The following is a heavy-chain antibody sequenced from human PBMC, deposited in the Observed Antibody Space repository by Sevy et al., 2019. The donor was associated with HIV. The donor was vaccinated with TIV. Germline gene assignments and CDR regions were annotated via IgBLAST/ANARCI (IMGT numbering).Heavy chain of an antibody. V-gene: IGHV3-7*01. J-gene: IGHJ4*02. CDR3: ARGIYGAGSRLGLGY. CDR2: MRQDGSEK. D-gene: IGHD3-10*01. CDR1: GFTFSSYW. Sequence: WGSLRLSCAASGFTFSSYWMTWVRQAPGKGLEWVANMRQDGSEKYYVDSVKGRFTISRDNAKNSLYLQMNSLRAEDTAVYYCARGIYGAGSRLGLGYWGQGTLVTVSS.